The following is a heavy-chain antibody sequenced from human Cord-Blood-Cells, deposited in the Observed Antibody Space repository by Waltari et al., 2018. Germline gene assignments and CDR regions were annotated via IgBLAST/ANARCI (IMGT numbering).Heavy chain of an antibody. Sequence: QLQLQESGPGLVKPSETLSLTCTVSGGSISSSSYYWGWIRQPPGKGLAWIGRIYASGIPNYNPALKSVVPISVDTSKNQFSLKLSSVPAADTAVYYCARRVPLYCSGGSCYRSDAFDIWGQGTMVTVSS. J-gene: IGHJ3*02. V-gene: IGHV4-39*01. D-gene: IGHD2-15*01. CDR2: IYASGIP. CDR1: GGSISSSSYY. CDR3: ARRVPLYCSGGSCYRSDAFDI.